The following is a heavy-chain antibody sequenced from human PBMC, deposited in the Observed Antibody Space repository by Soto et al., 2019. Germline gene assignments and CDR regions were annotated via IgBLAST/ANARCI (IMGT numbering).Heavy chain of an antibody. Sequence: GGSLRLSCAASGFTVSSNYMSWVRQAPGKGLEWVSVIYSGGSTYYADSVKGRFTISRDNSKNTPYLQMNSLRAADTAVYYCAREIMPLTNDWYFDLWGRGTLVTVSS. CDR1: GFTVSSNY. D-gene: IGHD2-8*01. V-gene: IGHV3-53*01. J-gene: IGHJ2*01. CDR2: IYSGGST. CDR3: AREIMPLTNDWYFDL.